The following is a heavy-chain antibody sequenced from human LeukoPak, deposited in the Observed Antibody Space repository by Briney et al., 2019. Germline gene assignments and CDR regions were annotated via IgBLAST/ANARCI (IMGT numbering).Heavy chain of an antibody. V-gene: IGHV3-30-3*01. CDR1: GFTFSSYA. J-gene: IGHJ4*02. CDR2: ISYDGSNK. D-gene: IGHD5-24*01. CDR3: AKDVEMDY. Sequence: GSLRLSCAASGFTFSSYATHWVRQAPGKGLEWVAVISYDGSNKYYADSVKGRFTISRDNSKNTLYLQLNSLRAEDTAVYYCAKDVEMDYWGQGTLVTVSS.